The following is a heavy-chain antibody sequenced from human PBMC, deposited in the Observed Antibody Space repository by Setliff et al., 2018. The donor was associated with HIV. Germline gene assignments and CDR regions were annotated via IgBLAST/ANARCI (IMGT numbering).Heavy chain of an antibody. J-gene: IGHJ6*03. V-gene: IGHV1-8*02. CDR3: AREDTAPPDYYYSYMDV. Sequence: ASVKVSCKASGYTFTSYDINWVRRATGQGLEWMGWMNPNSGNRGYAQKFQGRVTMTRITSISTAYMELSSLRSEDTAVYYCAREDTAPPDYYYSYMDVWGKGTTVTVSS. CDR2: MNPNSGNR. D-gene: IGHD5-18*01. CDR1: GYTFTSYD.